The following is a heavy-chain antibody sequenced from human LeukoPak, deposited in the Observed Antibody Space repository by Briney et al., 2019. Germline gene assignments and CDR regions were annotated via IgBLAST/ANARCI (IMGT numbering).Heavy chain of an antibody. CDR2: INPNSGGT. CDR3: ARASSGVRTVDY. J-gene: IGHJ4*02. CDR1: GYTFTGYY. Sequence: PVASVKVSCKASGYTFTGYYMHWVRQAPGQGLEWMGWINPNSGGTNYAQKFQGRVTMTRDTSISTAYMELSRLRSDDTAVYYCARASSGVRTVDYWGQGTLVTVSS. V-gene: IGHV1-2*02. D-gene: IGHD2-8*01.